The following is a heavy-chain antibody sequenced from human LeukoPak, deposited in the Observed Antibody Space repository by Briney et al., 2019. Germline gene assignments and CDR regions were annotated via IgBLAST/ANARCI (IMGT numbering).Heavy chain of an antibody. CDR3: AKWRGPAAYSFYFDY. Sequence: PGGSLRLSCAASGFAFSSYAMSWVRQAPGKGLEWVSAISGSGGSTYYADSVKGRFTISRDNSKNTLYLQMNSLRAEDTAVYYCAKWRGPAAYSFYFDYWGQGTLVTVSS. V-gene: IGHV3-23*01. J-gene: IGHJ4*02. D-gene: IGHD2-2*01. CDR2: ISGSGGST. CDR1: GFAFSSYA.